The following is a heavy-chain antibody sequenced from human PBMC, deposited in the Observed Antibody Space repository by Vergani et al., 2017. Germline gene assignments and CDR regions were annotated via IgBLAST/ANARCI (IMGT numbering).Heavy chain of an antibody. V-gene: IGHV3-30*18. CDR1: GFTFSSYG. J-gene: IGHJ6*02. CDR3: AKDPEYSSSWIYYYSGMDV. CDR2: ISYDGNNK. D-gene: IGHD6-13*01. Sequence: VQLVESGGGLVKPGGSLRLSCAASGFTFSSYGMHWVRQAPGKGLEWVAVISYDGNNKFYADSVKGRFTISRDNSKNTLYLQMNSLRAEDTAVYYWAKDPEYSSSWIYYYSGMDVWGQGTTVTVSS.